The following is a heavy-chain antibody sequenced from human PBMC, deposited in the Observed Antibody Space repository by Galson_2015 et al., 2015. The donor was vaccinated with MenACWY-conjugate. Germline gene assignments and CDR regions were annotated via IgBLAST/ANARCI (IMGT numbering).Heavy chain of an antibody. D-gene: IGHD3-3*01. CDR2: INVDNGNT. Sequence: SVKVSCKASGYTFVNYAIHWVRQAPGQRLEWMGWINVDNGNTKYPQKIPGRVTITRDTSARTVYMELSSLRSEDTAVYYCARDNGVTIFGVGTHNCFDHWGQGTLVTDSS. CDR1: GYTFVNYA. CDR3: ARDNGVTIFGVGTHNCFDH. V-gene: IGHV1-3*01. J-gene: IGHJ4*02.